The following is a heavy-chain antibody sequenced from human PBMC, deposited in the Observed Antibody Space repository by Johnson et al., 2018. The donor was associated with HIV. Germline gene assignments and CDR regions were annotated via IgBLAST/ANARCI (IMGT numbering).Heavy chain of an antibody. CDR2: FSRDGNTT. J-gene: IGHJ3*02. CDR3: AGGGVSDAFDI. Sequence: QVQLVESGGGVVRPGGSLRLSCAASGFTVDDSAMNWVRQAPGKGLEWVSGFSRDGNTTSSADSVKGRFTISRDNSKNTLYMQMNSVRAEDTAVYYCAGGGVSDAFDIWGQGTMVTVSS. D-gene: IGHD3-16*01. CDR1: GFTVDDSA. V-gene: IGHV3-NL1*01.